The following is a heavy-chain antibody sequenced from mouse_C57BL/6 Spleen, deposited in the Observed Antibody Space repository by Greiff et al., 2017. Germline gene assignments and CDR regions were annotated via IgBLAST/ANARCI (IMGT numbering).Heavy chain of an antibody. Sequence: VQLQQSGAELVRPGASVKLSCTASGFNIKDDYMHWVKQRPEQGLEWIGWIEPENGDTEYASKFQGKATITADTSSNTAYLQLSSLTSEDTAVYYCTRYSNPTQYFDVWGTGTTVTVSS. J-gene: IGHJ1*03. V-gene: IGHV14-4*01. CDR2: IEPENGDT. CDR1: GFNIKDDY. CDR3: TRYSNPTQYFDV. D-gene: IGHD2-5*01.